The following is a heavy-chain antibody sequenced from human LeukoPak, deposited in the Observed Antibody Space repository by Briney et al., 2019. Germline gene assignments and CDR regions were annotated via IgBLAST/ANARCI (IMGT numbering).Heavy chain of an antibody. V-gene: IGHV3-20*04. CDR1: GFTFDDYG. CDR3: ARGGSRYSSGWYYFDY. Sequence: PGRSLRLSCAASGFTFDDYGMSWVRQAPGKGLEWVSGINWNGGSTGYADSVKGRFTISRDNAKNSLYLQMNSLRAEDTALYYCARGGSRYSSGWYYFDYWGQGTLVTVSS. D-gene: IGHD6-19*01. CDR2: INWNGGST. J-gene: IGHJ4*02.